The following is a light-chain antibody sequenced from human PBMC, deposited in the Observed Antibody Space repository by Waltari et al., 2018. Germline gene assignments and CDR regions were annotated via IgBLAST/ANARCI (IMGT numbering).Light chain of an antibody. CDR2: NNS. Sequence: QSVLTQPPSASGTPGQRVTISCSGSSSNIGSHTVNWYQQLPGTAPKLLIYNNSQRPSGVPDRFSGSKSGTSASLAISGLQSEDEADYYCAAWDDSLNGLNWVFGGGTKVTVL. V-gene: IGLV1-44*01. CDR1: SSNIGSHT. J-gene: IGLJ3*02. CDR3: AAWDDSLNGLNWV.